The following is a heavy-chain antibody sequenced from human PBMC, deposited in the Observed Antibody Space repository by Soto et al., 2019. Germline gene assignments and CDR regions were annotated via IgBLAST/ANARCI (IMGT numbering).Heavy chain of an antibody. CDR3: ARSRGYSYGLYYYYYGMDV. Sequence: NPSETLSLTCTVSGGSISSGDYYWSWIRQPPGKGLEWIGYIYYSGSTYYNPSLKSRVTISVDTSKNQFSLKLSSVTAADTAVYYCARSRGYSYGLYYYYYGMDVWGQGSTV. CDR2: IYYSGST. D-gene: IGHD5-18*01. V-gene: IGHV4-30-4*01. CDR1: GGSISSGDYY. J-gene: IGHJ6*02.